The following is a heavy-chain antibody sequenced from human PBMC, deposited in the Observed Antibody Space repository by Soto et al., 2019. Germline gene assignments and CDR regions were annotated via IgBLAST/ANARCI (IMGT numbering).Heavy chain of an antibody. CDR1: GFTFSSYE. J-gene: IGHJ4*02. CDR2: ISSSGSNI. Sequence: EVQLVESGGGLVQPGGSLRLSCAASGFTFSSYEMNWVRQAPGKGLEWVSYISSSGSNIYYADSVKGRFTISRDNAKNSLYLQMNSLRAEDTAVYYCARDRYYYYGSGSFGGYWGQGTLVTVSS. CDR3: ARDRYYYYGSGSFGGY. D-gene: IGHD3-10*01. V-gene: IGHV3-48*03.